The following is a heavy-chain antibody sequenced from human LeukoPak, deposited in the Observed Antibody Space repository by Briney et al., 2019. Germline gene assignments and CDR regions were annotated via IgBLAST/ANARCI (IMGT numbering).Heavy chain of an antibody. CDR2: ISGGGGST. CDR1: GFTFSGYA. J-gene: IGHJ4*02. Sequence: GGSLRLSCEASGFTFSGYAMSWVRQAPGKGLEWVSAISGGGGSTFYTDSVKGRFTISRDNSKNTLYLQMNSLRAEDTAVYYCAGGWFGESTYLFDYWGQGTLVTVSS. V-gene: IGHV3-23*01. CDR3: AGGWFGESTYLFDY. D-gene: IGHD3-10*01.